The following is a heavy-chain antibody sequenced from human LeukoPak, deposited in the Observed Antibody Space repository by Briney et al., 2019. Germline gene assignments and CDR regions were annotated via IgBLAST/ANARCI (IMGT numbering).Heavy chain of an antibody. Sequence: GGSLRLSCAASGFTFSSYSMNWVRQAPGNGLEWVSYTSSSSSTIYYADSVKGRLTISRDNAENSLYLQMNSLRAEDTAVYYCARDGYCSSTSCHYYYGMGVWGQRTTVTLSS. CDR3: ARDGYCSSTSCHYYYGMGV. CDR1: GFTFSSYS. D-gene: IGHD2-2*03. CDR2: TSSSSSTI. J-gene: IGHJ6*02. V-gene: IGHV3-48*04.